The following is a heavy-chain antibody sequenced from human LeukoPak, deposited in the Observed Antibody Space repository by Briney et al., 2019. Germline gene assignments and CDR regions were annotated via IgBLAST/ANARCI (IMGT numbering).Heavy chain of an antibody. CDR3: AVGLLVTRALNDAFDI. Sequence: GASVKVSCKASGYTFTNYYMHWVRQAPGQGLEYMGIIDPSVGSTSYAQKFQGRVTMTRDTSASTVYMELSSLTSEDTAVYYCAVGLLVTRALNDAFDIWGQGTMVTVSS. CDR1: GYTFTNYY. D-gene: IGHD2-21*02. CDR2: IDPSVGST. V-gene: IGHV1-46*01. J-gene: IGHJ3*02.